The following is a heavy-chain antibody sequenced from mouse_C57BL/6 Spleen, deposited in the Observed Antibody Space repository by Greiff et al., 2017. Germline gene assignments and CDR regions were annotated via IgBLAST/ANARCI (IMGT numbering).Heavy chain of an antibody. V-gene: IGHV1-52*01. Sequence: QVQLQQPGAELVRPGSSVKLSCKASGYTFTSYWMHWVKQRPIQGLEWIGNIDPSDSETHYNQKFKDKATLTVDKSSSTAYMQLSSLTSGDSAVYYCARGGGSGYAMDDWGKGTSVTVSS. CDR1: GYTFTSYW. CDR3: ARGGGSGYAMDD. CDR2: IDPSDSET. D-gene: IGHD3-1*01. J-gene: IGHJ4*01.